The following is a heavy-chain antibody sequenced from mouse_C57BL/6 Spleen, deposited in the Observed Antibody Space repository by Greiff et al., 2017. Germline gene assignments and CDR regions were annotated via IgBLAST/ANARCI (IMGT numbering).Heavy chain of an antibody. V-gene: IGHV1-50*01. J-gene: IGHJ4*01. Sequence: QVQLQQSGAELVKPGASVKLSCKASGYTFTSYWMQWVKQRPGPGLALNGEIDPSDSYTNYNQNFKGKATLTVDTSSSPAYMQLSSLTSEDSAVYYCAGYYHYARDYWGKGTSVTVSS. CDR2: IDPSDSYT. CDR1: GYTFTSYW. CDR3: AGYYHYARDY. D-gene: IGHD1-1*02.